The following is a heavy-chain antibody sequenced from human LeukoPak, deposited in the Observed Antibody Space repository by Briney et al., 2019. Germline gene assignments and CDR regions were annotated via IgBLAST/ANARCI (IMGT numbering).Heavy chain of an antibody. D-gene: IGHD3-10*01. J-gene: IGHJ4*02. V-gene: IGHV3-23*01. CDR2: TRGSGGAT. CDR3: ARGGVDHYGSGTYYLMYYFDH. CDR1: RFTPSSYG. Sequence: GGSLRLSCAASRFTPSSYGMHWVRQAEGGGREWVSGTRGSGGATFYADFVTGPSSVSRDDPHNTLYVQMNGVRAEDTAVYFCARGGVDHYGSGTYYLMYYFDHWGQGALVTVSS.